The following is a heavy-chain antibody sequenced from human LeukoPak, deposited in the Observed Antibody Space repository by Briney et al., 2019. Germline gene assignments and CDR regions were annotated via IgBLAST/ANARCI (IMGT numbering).Heavy chain of an antibody. V-gene: IGHV3-23*01. Sequence: GGSLRLSCAASGFTFSSYAMSWVRQAPGKGLEWVSAISGSGGSTYYADSVKGRFTISRDNSKNTLYLQMNSPRAEDTAVYYCAKDQSYYDFWSAPRNAFDIWGQGTMVTVSS. CDR3: AKDQSYYDFWSAPRNAFDI. D-gene: IGHD3-3*01. CDR1: GFTFSSYA. CDR2: ISGSGGST. J-gene: IGHJ3*02.